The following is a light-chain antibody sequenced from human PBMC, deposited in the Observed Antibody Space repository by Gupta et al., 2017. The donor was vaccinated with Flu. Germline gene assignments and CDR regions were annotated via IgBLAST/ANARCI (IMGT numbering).Light chain of an antibody. CDR1: KRIRTY. J-gene: IGKJ4*01. V-gene: IGKV1-39*01. Sequence: PASVLGSVGAREPSTCRETKRIRTYLRWYQQKPGEAPKLLIYAASNWKSGVPSRFSGSGAGTYFTLTISRRQPEDFATYYWEQRDSTPLTFGGGTKVEIK. CDR3: EQRDSTPLT. CDR2: AAS.